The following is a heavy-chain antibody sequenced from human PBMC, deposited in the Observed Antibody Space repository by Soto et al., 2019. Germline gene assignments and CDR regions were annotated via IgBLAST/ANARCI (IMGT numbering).Heavy chain of an antibody. CDR3: ARRARPDFYYMDV. CDR1: GFTLSGYA. CDR2: ISSNGVGT. D-gene: IGHD6-6*01. Sequence: PGGSLRLSCAASGFTLSGYAMDWVRQAPGKGLEYVSGISSNGVGTYYANSVQGRFTISRDNSKNTVYLQMGSLRPEDMAVYYCARRARPDFYYMDVCGKGTKVTVSS. J-gene: IGHJ6*03. V-gene: IGHV3-64*01.